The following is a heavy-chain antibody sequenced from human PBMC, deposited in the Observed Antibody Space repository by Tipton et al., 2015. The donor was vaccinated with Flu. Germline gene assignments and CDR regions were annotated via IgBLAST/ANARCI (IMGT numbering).Heavy chain of an antibody. CDR2: IYYSGST. Sequence: TLSLTCTVSGGSISSYYWSWIRQPPGKGLEWIGYIYYSGSTNYNPSLKSRVTISVDTSKNQFSLKLSSVTAADTAVYYCASARATYYDFWSGYHPLNYYYYGMDVWGQGTTVTVSS. V-gene: IGHV4-59*01. CDR1: GGSISSYY. D-gene: IGHD3-3*01. CDR3: ASARATYYDFWSGYHPLNYYYYGMDV. J-gene: IGHJ6*02.